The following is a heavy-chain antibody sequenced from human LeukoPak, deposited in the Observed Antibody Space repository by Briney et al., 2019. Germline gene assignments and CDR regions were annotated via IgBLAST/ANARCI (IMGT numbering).Heavy chain of an antibody. CDR3: ARGPLTMTRGFDP. CDR1: GGSISSSNW. J-gene: IGHJ5*02. Sequence: PSGTLSLTCAVSGGSISSSNWWSWVRQPPGKGLEWIGEIYHSGSTNYNPSLKSRVTISVDKSKNQFSLMLSSVTAADTAVYYCARGPLTMTRGFDPWGQGTLVTVSS. CDR2: IYHSGST. D-gene: IGHD4-17*01. V-gene: IGHV4-4*02.